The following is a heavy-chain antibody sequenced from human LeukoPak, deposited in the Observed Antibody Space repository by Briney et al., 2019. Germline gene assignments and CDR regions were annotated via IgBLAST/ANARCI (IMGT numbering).Heavy chain of an antibody. D-gene: IGHD2-21*02. CDR1: GFTFSSYS. CDR2: ISSSSSYI. Sequence: PGGSLRLSCAASGFTFSSYSMNWVRQAPGKGLEWVSSISSSSSYIYYADSVKGRFTISRDNAKNSLYLQMNSLRAEDTAVYYCAKEAGDWPHNWFDPWGQGTLVTVSS. V-gene: IGHV3-21*01. J-gene: IGHJ5*02. CDR3: AKEAGDWPHNWFDP.